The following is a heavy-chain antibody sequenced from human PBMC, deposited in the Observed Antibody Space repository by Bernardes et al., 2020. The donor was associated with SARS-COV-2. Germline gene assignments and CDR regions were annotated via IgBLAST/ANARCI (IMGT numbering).Heavy chain of an antibody. V-gene: IGHV1-8*01. Sequence: ASVKVSCKASGYTFTSYDINWVRQATGQGLEWMGWMNPNSGNTGYAQKFQGRVTMTRNTSISTAYMELSSLRSEDTAVYYCARATYYDFWSGYYTGEDYWGQGTLVTVSS. CDR3: ARATYYDFWSGYYTGEDY. J-gene: IGHJ4*02. D-gene: IGHD3-3*01. CDR1: GYTFTSYD. CDR2: MNPNSGNT.